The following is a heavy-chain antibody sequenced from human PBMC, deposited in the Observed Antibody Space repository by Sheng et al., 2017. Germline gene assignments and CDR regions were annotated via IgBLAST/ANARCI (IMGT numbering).Heavy chain of an antibody. CDR2: IYHSGST. D-gene: IGHD3-10*01. Sequence: QVQLQESGPGLVKPSETLSLTCTVSGYSISSGYYWGWIRQPPGKGLEWIGSIYHSGSTYYNPSLKSRVTISVDTSKNQFSLKLSSVTAADTAVYYCARGQGGYYDYWGQGTLVTGLL. CDR1: GYSISSGYY. V-gene: IGHV4-38-2*02. CDR3: ARGQGGYYDY. J-gene: IGHJ4*02.